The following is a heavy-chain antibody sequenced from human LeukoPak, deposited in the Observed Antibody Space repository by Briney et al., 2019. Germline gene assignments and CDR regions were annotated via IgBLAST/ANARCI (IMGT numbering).Heavy chain of an antibody. Sequence: ASVKVSCKASGYTFTSYDINWVRQATGQGLEWMGWMNPNSGNTGYAQKFQGRVTMTRNTSISTAYMELSSLRSEDTAVYYCARLWRRYCSSTSCHEYFQHWGQGTLVTVSS. CDR3: ARLWRRYCSSTSCHEYFQH. V-gene: IGHV1-8*01. J-gene: IGHJ1*01. CDR2: MNPNSGNT. D-gene: IGHD2-2*01. CDR1: GYTFTSYD.